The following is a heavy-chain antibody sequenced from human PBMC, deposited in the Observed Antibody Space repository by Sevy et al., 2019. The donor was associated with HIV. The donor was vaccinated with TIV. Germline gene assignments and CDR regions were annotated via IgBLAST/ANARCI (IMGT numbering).Heavy chain of an antibody. D-gene: IGHD6-13*01. CDR1: GFSLNSYW. CDR3: VRAIATADSF. V-gene: IGHV3-7*01. Sequence: GGSLRLSCVASGFSLNSYWMLWVRQAPGKGLEWVANINQDGSVNYYADSVKRRFTISRDNARNLVSLQMNILRVEDTAVYYCVRAIATADSFWGQGTLVTVSS. J-gene: IGHJ4*02. CDR2: INQDGSVN.